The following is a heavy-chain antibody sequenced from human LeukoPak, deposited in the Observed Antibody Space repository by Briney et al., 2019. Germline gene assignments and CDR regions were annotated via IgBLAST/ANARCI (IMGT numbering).Heavy chain of an antibody. J-gene: IGHJ4*02. D-gene: IGHD2-21*02. Sequence: SGGSLRLSCAASGFTFIAYGMQWVRQAPGKGLVWVSRINNDGSSTTYADSVKGRFTISRDNAKNALYLQVNSLRAEDTGVYYCARELPREVTLDYWGQGTLVTVSS. V-gene: IGHV3-74*01. CDR3: ARELPREVTLDY. CDR2: INNDGSST. CDR1: GFTFIAYG.